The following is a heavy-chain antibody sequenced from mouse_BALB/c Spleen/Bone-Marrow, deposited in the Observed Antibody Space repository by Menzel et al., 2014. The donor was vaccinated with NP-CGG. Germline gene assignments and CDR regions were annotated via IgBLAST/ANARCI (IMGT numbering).Heavy chain of an antibody. CDR1: GFNIKDTY. J-gene: IGHJ2*01. D-gene: IGHD4-1*01. CDR3: VGWEDY. Sequence: EVQLQQSGAELVKPGASVKLSCTASGFNIKDTYMHWVKQRPDQGLEWIGRIDPANGNTKYNPKFQGKATITSDTSSNTAYLQLSXLXSXXXXVXXCVGWEDYWGQGTTLTVSS. CDR2: IDPANGNT. V-gene: IGHV14-3*02.